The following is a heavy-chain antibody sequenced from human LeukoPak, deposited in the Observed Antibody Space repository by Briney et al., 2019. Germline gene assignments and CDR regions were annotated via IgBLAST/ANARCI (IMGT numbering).Heavy chain of an antibody. CDR2: ISGSGGTT. J-gene: IGHJ4*02. V-gene: IGHV3-23*01. CDR3: AQIHDHGDYVAF. CDR1: GFTFRNYG. Sequence: GGSLRLSCAASGFTFRNYGMTWVRQAPGKGLEWVAGISGSGGTTHYSDSVKGRCTISRDNSKNTLSLQINSLRAEDTAAYYCAQIHDHGDYVAFWGQGALVTVSS. D-gene: IGHD1-1*01.